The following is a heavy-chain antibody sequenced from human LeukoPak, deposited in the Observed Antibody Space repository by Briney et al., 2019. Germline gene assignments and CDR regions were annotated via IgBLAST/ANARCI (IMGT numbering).Heavy chain of an antibody. D-gene: IGHD3-10*02. J-gene: IGHJ6*04. CDR2: ISGSGGST. Sequence: GGSLRLSCAASGFTFSSYAMNWVRQAPGKGLEWVSAISGSGGSTYYADSVKGRFTISRDNSKDTLYLQMNSLRAEDTAVYYCAELGITMIGGVWGKGTTVTISS. V-gene: IGHV3-23*01. CDR1: GFTFSSYA. CDR3: AELGITMIGGV.